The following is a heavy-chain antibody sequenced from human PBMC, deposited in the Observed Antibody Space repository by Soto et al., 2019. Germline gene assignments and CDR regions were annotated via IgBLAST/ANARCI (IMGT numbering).Heavy chain of an antibody. J-gene: IGHJ6*02. D-gene: IGHD3-10*01. V-gene: IGHV3-13*01. CDR1: GFNFSDYV. CDR3: GRAGWGMNIYFYVMDV. CDR2: LGTARDT. Sequence: QRLSYGASGFNFSDYVMHRVRQATGECLEWVSPLGTARDTYFPGSVKGRFTIARENAKNSLSLQMNSLRAGGTAVYFCGRAGWGMNIYFYVMDVWGHGTTVTVSS.